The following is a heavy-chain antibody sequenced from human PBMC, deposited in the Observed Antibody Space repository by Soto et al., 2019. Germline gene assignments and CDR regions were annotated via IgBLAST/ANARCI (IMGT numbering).Heavy chain of an antibody. D-gene: IGHD6-25*01. Sequence: SATLSLTCTFSGAALSSGGNFYTLVRHPPGKGLEWLGYIYYSGGTNYNPSLKSRVTISLDKSKSQFSLRLISVTAADTAVYYFTMKRPPDNACDPWCPGLLVTVFS. CDR1: GAALSSGGNF. V-gene: IGHV4-61*08. J-gene: IGHJ5*02. CDR2: IYYSGGT. CDR3: TMKRPPDNACDP.